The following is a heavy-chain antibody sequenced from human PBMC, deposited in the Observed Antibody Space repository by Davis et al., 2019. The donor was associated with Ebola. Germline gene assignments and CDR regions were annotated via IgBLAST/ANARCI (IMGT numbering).Heavy chain of an antibody. Sequence: GESLKISCATSGFTFSTYAMSWVRQAPGKGLEWVSAISGSGGSAYYAGSVKGRFTISRDNSKNTLYWQMNSLRPEDTAVYYCARDTGYCRGGKCYAHLYYFDNWGQGTLVAVSS. CDR2: ISGSGGSA. V-gene: IGHV3-23*01. CDR3: ARDTGYCRGGKCYAHLYYFDN. D-gene: IGHD2-15*01. J-gene: IGHJ4*02. CDR1: GFTFSTYA.